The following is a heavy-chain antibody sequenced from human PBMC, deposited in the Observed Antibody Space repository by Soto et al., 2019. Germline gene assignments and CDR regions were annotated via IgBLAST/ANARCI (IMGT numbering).Heavy chain of an antibody. Sequence: QVQLVQSGAEVKKPGSSVKVSCKASGGTFSSYAISWVRQAPGQGLEWMGGIIPIFGTANYAQKFQGRVTITADESTSTAYMELSSLRSEDTAVYYCARDRLDYYGSGSYYNPKTFDYWGQGTLVTVSS. V-gene: IGHV1-69*01. CDR3: ARDRLDYYGSGSYYNPKTFDY. CDR2: IIPIFGTA. D-gene: IGHD3-10*01. J-gene: IGHJ4*02. CDR1: GGTFSSYA.